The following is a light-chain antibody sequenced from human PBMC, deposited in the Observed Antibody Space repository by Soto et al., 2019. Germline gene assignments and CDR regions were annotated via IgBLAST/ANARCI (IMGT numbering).Light chain of an antibody. J-gene: IGKJ2*01. CDR1: QSVSSNF. CDR2: RAS. Sequence: EIVLTQSPGTLSLSPGERATLSCRASQSVSSNFLAWYQQKPGQAPRLLIFRASSRATGIPDRFSGSGSGTDFTLAISRLEPEDFAVYYCQQYTSPPYTFGQGTKLEI. V-gene: IGKV3-20*01. CDR3: QQYTSPPYT.